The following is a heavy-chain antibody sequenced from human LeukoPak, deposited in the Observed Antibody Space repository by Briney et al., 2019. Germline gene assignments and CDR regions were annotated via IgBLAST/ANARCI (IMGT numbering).Heavy chain of an antibody. D-gene: IGHD1-1*01. CDR1: GFTFSSYG. Sequence: GGSLGLSCAASGFTFSSYGMHWVRQAPGKGLEWVAVISYDGSDKYYADSVKGRFTISRDNSKNTLYLQMNSLRAEDTAVYYCAKDWYNWNDYYYYGMDVWGKGTTVTVSS. CDR2: ISYDGSDK. J-gene: IGHJ6*04. V-gene: IGHV3-30*18. CDR3: AKDWYNWNDYYYYGMDV.